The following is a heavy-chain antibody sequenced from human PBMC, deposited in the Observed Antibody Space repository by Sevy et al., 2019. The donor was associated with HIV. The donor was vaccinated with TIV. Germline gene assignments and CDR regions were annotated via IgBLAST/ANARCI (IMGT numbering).Heavy chain of an antibody. V-gene: IGHV3-7*01. J-gene: IGHJ6*02. CDR1: GFTFSSYW. Sequence: GGSLRLSCAASGFTFSSYWMSWVRQAPGKGLEWVANIKQDGSEKYYVDSVKGRFTISRDNAKNSLYLQMNSLRAEDTALYYCATSLWHYYDSSGYYWGYYGMDVWGQGTTVTVSS. CDR2: IKQDGSEK. CDR3: ATSLWHYYDSSGYYWGYYGMDV. D-gene: IGHD3-22*01.